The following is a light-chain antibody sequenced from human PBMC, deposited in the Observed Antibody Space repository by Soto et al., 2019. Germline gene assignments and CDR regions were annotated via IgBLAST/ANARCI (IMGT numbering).Light chain of an antibody. V-gene: IGLV2-14*03. CDR1: SSDVGGYNY. Sequence: QSVLTQPASVSGSPGQSITISCTGTSSDVGGYNYVSWYQHHPGKAPKLMIYDVSNRPSGVSNRFSGSKSGNTASLTISGLQAEDEADYYSSSYTSSSTLGVFGTGTKVTVL. CDR2: DVS. CDR3: SSYTSSSTLGV. J-gene: IGLJ1*01.